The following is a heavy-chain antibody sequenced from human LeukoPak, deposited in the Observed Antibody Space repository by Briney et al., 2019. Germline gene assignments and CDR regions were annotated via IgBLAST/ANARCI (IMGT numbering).Heavy chain of an antibody. Sequence: PGRSLRLSCAASGFTFDDYAMHWVRQAPGKGLEWVSGISWNSGSIGYADSVKGRFTISRDNAKNSLYLQMNRLRAEDTAVYHCARDPGSHNSSGWYDYWGQGTLVTVSS. J-gene: IGHJ4*02. D-gene: IGHD6-19*01. CDR1: GFTFDDYA. V-gene: IGHV3-9*01. CDR2: ISWNSGSI. CDR3: ARDPGSHNSSGWYDY.